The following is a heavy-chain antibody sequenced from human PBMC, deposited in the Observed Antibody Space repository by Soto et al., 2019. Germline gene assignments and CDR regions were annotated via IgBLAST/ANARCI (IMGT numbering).Heavy chain of an antibody. CDR1: GGSISRSSYY. V-gene: IGHV4-39*01. D-gene: IGHD6-19*01. Sequence: SETLSLTCTVYGGSISRSSYYWGWVRQPPGKGLEWIGSIYYSGSTFYNPSLKSRVTISVDTSKNQFSLRLTSVTAADTAVYYCARLPVAADWGQGTLVTVSS. CDR2: IYYSGST. J-gene: IGHJ4*02. CDR3: ARLPVAAD.